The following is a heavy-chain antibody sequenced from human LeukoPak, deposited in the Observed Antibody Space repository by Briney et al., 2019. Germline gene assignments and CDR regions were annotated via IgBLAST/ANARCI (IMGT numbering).Heavy chain of an antibody. CDR2: ISSSSSYI. CDR3: ARDPSRVVVVAADDAIDI. D-gene: IGHD2-15*01. V-gene: IGHV3-21*01. CDR1: GFTFSSYS. Sequence: GGSLRLSCAASGFTFSSYSMNWVRQAPGKGLEWVSSISSSSSYIYYADSVKGRFTISRDNAKNSLYLQMNSLRAEDTAVYYCARDPSRVVVVAADDAIDIWGQGTMVTVSS. J-gene: IGHJ3*02.